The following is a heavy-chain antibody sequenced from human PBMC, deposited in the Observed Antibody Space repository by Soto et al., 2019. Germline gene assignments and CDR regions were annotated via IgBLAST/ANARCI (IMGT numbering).Heavy chain of an antibody. CDR2: ISGSGGST. CDR1: GFTFSSYA. J-gene: IGHJ5*02. V-gene: IGHV3-23*01. Sequence: GGSLRLSCAASGFTFSSYAMSWVRQAPGKGLEWVSAISGSGGSTYYADTVKGRFTISRDNSKNTLYLQMNSLRSEDTAVYYCAAQPPGSNWFDPWGQGTLVTVSS. D-gene: IGHD6-6*01. CDR3: AAQPPGSNWFDP.